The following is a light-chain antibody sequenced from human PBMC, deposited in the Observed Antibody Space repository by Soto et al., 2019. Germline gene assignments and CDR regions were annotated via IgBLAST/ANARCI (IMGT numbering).Light chain of an antibody. J-gene: IGKJ5*01. V-gene: IGKV3-11*01. CDR3: QQRSNWPPST. Sequence: EVLWTQSPTTLSLSPGERATHSCRASQSISTYLAWYQQKPGQAPRLLIYDASNRATGIPARFSGSGSGTDFTLTISSLEPEDFAVYYCQQRSNWPPSTFGQGTRLEI. CDR1: QSISTY. CDR2: DAS.